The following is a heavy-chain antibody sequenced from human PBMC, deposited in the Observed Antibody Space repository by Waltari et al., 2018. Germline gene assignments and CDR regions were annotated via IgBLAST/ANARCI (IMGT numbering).Heavy chain of an antibody. J-gene: IGHJ4*02. D-gene: IGHD6-13*01. Sequence: QVQLVESGGGVVQPGRSLRLSCAAAGFTFSSYGMHWVRQAPGKGLEWVAVIWYYGSNKYYADSVKGRFTISRDNSKNTLYLQMNSLRAEDTAVYYCARDKDSSSWHFDYWGQGTLVTVSS. CDR3: ARDKDSSSWHFDY. CDR2: IWYYGSNK. CDR1: GFTFSSYG. V-gene: IGHV3-33*01.